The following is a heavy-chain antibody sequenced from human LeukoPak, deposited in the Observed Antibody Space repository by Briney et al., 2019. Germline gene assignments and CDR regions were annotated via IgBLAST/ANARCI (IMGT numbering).Heavy chain of an antibody. CDR3: AKDRRVGTTPPDAFDI. D-gene: IGHD1-26*01. V-gene: IGHV3-23*01. CDR2: ISGSGGST. J-gene: IGHJ3*02. Sequence: PSGGSLRLSCAASGFTFSSYAMSWVRQAPGKGLEWVSAISGSGGSTYYADSVKGRFTISRDNSKNTLYLQMDSLRAEDTAVYYCAKDRRVGTTPPDAFDIWGQGTMVTVSS. CDR1: GFTFSSYA.